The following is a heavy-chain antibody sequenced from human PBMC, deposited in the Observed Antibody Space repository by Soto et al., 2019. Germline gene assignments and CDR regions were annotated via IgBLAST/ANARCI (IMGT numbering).Heavy chain of an antibody. Sequence: QVNLVQSGGGLVQPGRSLRLSCEASGFTFRNSDMEWIRQAPGKGLEWVARIWYDGSSQYYADSVKGRFTISRDNSKNTLYMEMNSVRVEDTAVYYCARDMDSNYDGMDVWGQGTTVIVSS. V-gene: IGHV3-33*01. D-gene: IGHD4-4*01. J-gene: IGHJ6*02. CDR2: IWYDGSSQ. CDR3: ARDMDSNYDGMDV. CDR1: GFTFRNSD.